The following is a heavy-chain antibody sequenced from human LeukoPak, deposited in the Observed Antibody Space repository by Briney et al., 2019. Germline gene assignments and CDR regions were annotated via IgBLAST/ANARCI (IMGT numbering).Heavy chain of an antibody. Sequence: PGRSLRLSCAASGFTFSSYARHWVRQAPGKGLEWVAVKSYDGSNKYYADSVKGRFTISRDNSKNTLYLQMNSLRAEDTAVYYCARDKLGYYYGMDVWGQGTTVTVSS. CDR2: KSYDGSNK. J-gene: IGHJ6*02. D-gene: IGHD1-7*01. CDR3: ARDKLGYYYGMDV. CDR1: GFTFSSYA. V-gene: IGHV3-30-3*01.